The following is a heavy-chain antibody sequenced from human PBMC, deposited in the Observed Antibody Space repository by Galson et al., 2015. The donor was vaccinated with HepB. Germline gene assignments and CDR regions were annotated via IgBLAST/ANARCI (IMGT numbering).Heavy chain of an antibody. V-gene: IGHV1-69*13. CDR1: GYTFISFG. J-gene: IGHJ6*03. CDR3: ARDRRNSITIFGVVTPPYYYYMDV. Sequence: SVKVSCKASGYTFISFGISWVRQAPGQGLEWMGGIIPIFGTANYAQKFQGRVTITADESTSTAYMELSSLRSEDTAVYYCARDRRNSITIFGVVTPPYYYYMDVWGKGTTVTVSS. CDR2: IIPIFGTA. D-gene: IGHD3-3*01.